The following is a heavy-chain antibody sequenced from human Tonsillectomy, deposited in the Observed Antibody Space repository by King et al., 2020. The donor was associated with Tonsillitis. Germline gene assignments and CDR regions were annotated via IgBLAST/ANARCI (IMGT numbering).Heavy chain of an antibody. CDR3: AWELLLGGALDI. D-gene: IGHD1-26*01. CDR1: GFTFSNYA. J-gene: IGHJ3*02. Sequence: EVQLVESGGGLVQPGGSLRLSCAASGFTFSNYAMSWVRQAPGKGLEWVSGISGSGGNTYYADSVKGRFTISRDNSKNTMYLQMNSLRAEDTAVYYCAWELLLGGALDIWGQGTMVTVSS. V-gene: IGHV3-23*04. CDR2: ISGSGGNT.